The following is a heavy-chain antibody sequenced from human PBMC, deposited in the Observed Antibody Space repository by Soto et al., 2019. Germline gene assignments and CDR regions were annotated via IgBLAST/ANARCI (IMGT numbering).Heavy chain of an antibody. CDR2: ISSSSTYT. D-gene: IGHD3-10*01. Sequence: QVQLVESGGGLVKPGGSLRLSCAVSGFTFSDYYMTWIRQAAGKGLEWVSWISSSSTYTYYADSVKGRFTISRDNAKNXLYLQMNSLRAEDTAVYYCARGLYGSRSGNQEFDYWGQGTLVTVSS. J-gene: IGHJ4*02. V-gene: IGHV3-11*05. CDR1: GFTFSDYY. CDR3: ARGLYGSRSGNQEFDY.